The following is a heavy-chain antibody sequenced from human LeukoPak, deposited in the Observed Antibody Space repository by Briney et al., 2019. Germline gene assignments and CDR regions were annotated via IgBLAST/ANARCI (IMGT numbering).Heavy chain of an antibody. Sequence: PGGSLRLSCAASGFTYTDYSMTWIRQSPEKGLEWAAHISNDGSVTYYAAPVKGRFTISRDNAKNSVYLQMNNLRVEDTAVYYCAREGGYCYGGSCRYFDYWGQGILVSVSS. CDR1: GFTYTDYS. D-gene: IGHD2-15*01. V-gene: IGHV3-7*01. CDR3: AREGGYCYGGSCRYFDY. J-gene: IGHJ4*02. CDR2: ISNDGSVT.